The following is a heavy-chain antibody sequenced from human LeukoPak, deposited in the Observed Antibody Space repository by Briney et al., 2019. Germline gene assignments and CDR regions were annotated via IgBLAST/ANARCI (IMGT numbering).Heavy chain of an antibody. V-gene: IGHV3-64*01. D-gene: IGHD1-26*01. Sequence: GGSLRLSCAASGFTFSSYAMHWVRQAPGKGLEYVSAISSNGGSTYYANSVKGRFTISRDNSKNTLYLQMGSLHSEDTAVYYCAKDLGLQVGASPFDYWGQGTLVTVSS. CDR2: ISSNGGST. CDR3: AKDLGLQVGASPFDY. J-gene: IGHJ4*02. CDR1: GFTFSSYA.